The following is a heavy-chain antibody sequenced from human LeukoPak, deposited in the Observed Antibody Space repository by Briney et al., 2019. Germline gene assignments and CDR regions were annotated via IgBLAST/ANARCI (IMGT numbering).Heavy chain of an antibody. Sequence: SCKASGGTFSSYAMHWVRQAPGKGLEWVAVISYDGSNKYYADSVKGRFTISRDNSKNTLYLQMNSLRAEDTAVYYCARDRDIVVVPAAMLDYWGQGTLVTVSS. CDR2: ISYDGSNK. D-gene: IGHD2-2*01. J-gene: IGHJ4*02. V-gene: IGHV3-30-3*01. CDR1: GGTFSSYA. CDR3: ARDRDIVVVPAAMLDY.